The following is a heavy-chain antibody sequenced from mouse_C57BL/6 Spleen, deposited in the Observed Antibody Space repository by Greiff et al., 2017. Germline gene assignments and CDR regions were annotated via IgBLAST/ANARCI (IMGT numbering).Heavy chain of an antibody. V-gene: IGHV5-4*01. Sequence: EVQVVESGGGLVKPGGSLKLSCAASGFTFSSYAMSWVRQTPEKRLEWVATISDGGSYTYYPDNVKGRFTISRDNAKNNLYLQMSHLKSEDTAMYYCANSNWFAYWAKGLWSLSLQ. CDR3: ANSNWFAY. D-gene: IGHD2-5*01. CDR2: ISDGGSYT. J-gene: IGHJ3*01. CDR1: GFTFSSYA.